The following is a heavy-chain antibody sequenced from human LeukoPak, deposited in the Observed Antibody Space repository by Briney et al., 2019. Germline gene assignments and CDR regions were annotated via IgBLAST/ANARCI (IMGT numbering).Heavy chain of an antibody. CDR1: GFTFSGYA. CDR3: TKGDYDILTALDY. Sequence: GGSLRLSCAASGFTFSGYAMSWVRQAPGKGLEWVSGISGSGSSTYYADSVKGRFTISRDNPKNTLYLQMNTLRPEDTAVYYCTKGDYDILTALDYWGQGTLVTVSS. V-gene: IGHV3-23*01. D-gene: IGHD3-9*01. J-gene: IGHJ4*02. CDR2: ISGSGSST.